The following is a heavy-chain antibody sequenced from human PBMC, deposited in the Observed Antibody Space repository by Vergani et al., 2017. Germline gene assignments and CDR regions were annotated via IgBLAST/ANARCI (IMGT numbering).Heavy chain of an antibody. D-gene: IGHD1-26*01. CDR1: GYSFTSYW. CDR3: ARHERSGSYAGAFDI. J-gene: IGHJ3*02. V-gene: IGHV5-10-1*03. Sequence: EVQLVPSGAEVKTPGESLRISCKGSGYSFTSYWISWVRQMPGKGLEWMGRIDPSDSYTNYSPSFQGHVTISADKSISTAYLQWSSLKASDTAMYYCARHERSGSYAGAFDIWGQGTMVTVSS. CDR2: IDPSDSYT.